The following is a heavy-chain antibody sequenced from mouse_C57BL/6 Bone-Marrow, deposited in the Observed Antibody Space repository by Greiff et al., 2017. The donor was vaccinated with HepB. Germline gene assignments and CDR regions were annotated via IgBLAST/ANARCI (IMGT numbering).Heavy chain of an antibody. CDR3: AREGLLRYYFDY. CDR1: GYTFTDYY. J-gene: IGHJ2*01. CDR2: INPYNGGT. V-gene: IGHV1-19*01. Sequence: EVQLQQSGPVLVKPGASVKMSCKASGYTFTDYYMNWVKQSHGKSLEWIGVINPYNGGTSYNQKFKGKATLTVDKSSSTAYMERNSLTSEDSAVYYCAREGLLRYYFDYWGQGTTLTVSS. D-gene: IGHD1-1*01.